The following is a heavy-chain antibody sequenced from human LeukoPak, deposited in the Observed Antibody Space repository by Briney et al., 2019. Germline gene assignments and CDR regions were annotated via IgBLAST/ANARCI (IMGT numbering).Heavy chain of an antibody. CDR2: IVVGSGNT. D-gene: IGHD6-19*01. CDR3: ATGSGWYSPDY. V-gene: IGHV1-58*02. J-gene: IGHJ4*02. CDR1: GYTFTGYY. Sequence: GASVKVSCKASGYTFTGYYMHWVRQAPGQGLEWIGWIVVGSGNTNYAQNFQERVTITRDMSTNTAYMELSSLRSEDTAVYYCATGSGWYSPDYWGQGTLVTVSS.